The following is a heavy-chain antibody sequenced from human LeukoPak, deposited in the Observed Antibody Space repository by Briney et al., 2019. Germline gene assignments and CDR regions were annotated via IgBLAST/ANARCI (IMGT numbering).Heavy chain of an antibody. Sequence: GGSLRLSCAASGFTFTTYWMSWVRQAPGNGLEWVANINPDGSEKYSVDSVTGRFTISRDNAENTVFLQMNSLRAEDSAVYYCARDPAAWDVWGKGTTVTVS. CDR3: ARDPAAWDV. D-gene: IGHD2-2*01. J-gene: IGHJ6*03. V-gene: IGHV3-7*01. CDR1: GFTFTTYW. CDR2: INPDGSEK.